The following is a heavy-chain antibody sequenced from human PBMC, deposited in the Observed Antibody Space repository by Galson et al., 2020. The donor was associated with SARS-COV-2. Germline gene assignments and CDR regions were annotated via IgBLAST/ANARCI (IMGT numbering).Heavy chain of an antibody. D-gene: IGHD4-17*01. J-gene: IGHJ4*02. Sequence: GEYLKIPCAAPGITLSTYAMHWVRQTPGKGPEWVAIISYEGRTKYHADAVKGRFTIYRDNSKNTLYLQINSLSPENTAVDYCAREGPSATTSEFDNWGQGTLVTVSS. V-gene: IGHV3-30*04. CDR1: GITLSTYA. CDR3: AREGPSATTSEFDN. CDR2: ISYEGRTK.